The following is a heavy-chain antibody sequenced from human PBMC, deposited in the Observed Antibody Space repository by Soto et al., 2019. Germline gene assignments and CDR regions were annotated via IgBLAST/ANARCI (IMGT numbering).Heavy chain of an antibody. J-gene: IGHJ5*02. CDR3: VNSDSTSAP. Sequence: GGSLRLSCAASGFNVNSDYMNWVRQTPGKGLDWVASISGSGFTPYYAASVKGRFTISRDNSKNMVYLQMNSLRVEDTAIYYCVNSDSTSAPWGQGSLVTVSS. CDR1: GFNVNSDY. CDR2: ISGSGFTP. D-gene: IGHD6-13*01. V-gene: IGHV3-23*01.